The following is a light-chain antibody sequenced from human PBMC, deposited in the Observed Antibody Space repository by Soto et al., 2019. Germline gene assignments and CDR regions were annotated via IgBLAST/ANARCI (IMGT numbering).Light chain of an antibody. V-gene: IGLV2-14*01. J-gene: IGLJ1*01. Sequence: QSALTQPASVSGSPGQSITISCTGTSSDIGGYNSVSWHQQHPGKAPKLMIYEVNNRPSGVSNRFSGSKSGNTASLTISGLPAEDEADYYCSSYTTSSTHVFGTGTKLTVL. CDR1: SSDIGGYNS. CDR2: EVN. CDR3: SSYTTSSTHV.